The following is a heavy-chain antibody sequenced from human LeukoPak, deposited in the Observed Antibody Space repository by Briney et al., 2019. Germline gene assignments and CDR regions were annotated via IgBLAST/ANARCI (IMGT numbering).Heavy chain of an antibody. CDR3: ARAGPIDY. CDR1: GFIVSSKY. J-gene: IGHJ4*02. V-gene: IGHV3-53*01. Sequence: GGSLRLSCAASGFIVSSKYMGWVRQAPGKGLEWVSVIYSGGSTYYAASVEGRFTISRDNSKNTVYLQMNSLRVEDTAVYYCARAGPIDYWGQGTLVTVSS. CDR2: IYSGGST.